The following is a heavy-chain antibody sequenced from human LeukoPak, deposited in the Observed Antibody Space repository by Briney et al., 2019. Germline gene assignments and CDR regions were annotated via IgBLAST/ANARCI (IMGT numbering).Heavy chain of an antibody. CDR1: VGSISSISYY. Sequence: SETLSLTCTVSVGSISSISYYWGWIRQPPGKGLEWIGSIYYSGSTYYNPSLKSRVTISVDTSKNQFSLKLSSVTAADTAVYYCARLTSGSYYGFDYWGQGTLVTVSS. CDR2: IYYSGST. J-gene: IGHJ4*02. D-gene: IGHD1-26*01. V-gene: IGHV4-39*01. CDR3: ARLTSGSYYGFDY.